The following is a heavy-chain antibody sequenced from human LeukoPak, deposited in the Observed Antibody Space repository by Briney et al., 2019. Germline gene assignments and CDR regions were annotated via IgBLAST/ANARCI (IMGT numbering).Heavy chain of an antibody. V-gene: IGHV4-39*01. CDR2: IYYSGST. CDR3: ARLAAAGINWFDP. Sequence: SETLSLTCTVSGGSISSSSYYWGWIRQPPGKGLEWIGSIYYSGSTYYNPSLKSRVTISVDTSKNQFSLKLSSVTAADTAVYYCARLAAAGINWFDPWGQGTLVTVSS. CDR1: GGSISSSSYY. J-gene: IGHJ5*02. D-gene: IGHD6-13*01.